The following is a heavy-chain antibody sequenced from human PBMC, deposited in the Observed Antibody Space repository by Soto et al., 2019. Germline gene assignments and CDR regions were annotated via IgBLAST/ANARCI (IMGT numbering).Heavy chain of an antibody. Sequence: PSETLSLTCAVYGGSFSVYYWSWIRQPPGKGLEWIGEINHSGSTNYNPSLKSRVTISVDTSKNQFSLKLSSVTAADTAVYYCARGWNARFDYWGQGTLVTVSS. CDR2: INHSGST. CDR1: GGSFSVYY. J-gene: IGHJ4*02. V-gene: IGHV4-34*01. D-gene: IGHD1-1*01. CDR3: ARGWNARFDY.